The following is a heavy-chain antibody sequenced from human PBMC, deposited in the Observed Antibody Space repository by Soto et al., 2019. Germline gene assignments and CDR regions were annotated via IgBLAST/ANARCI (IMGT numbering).Heavy chain of an antibody. J-gene: IGHJ6*02. CDR2: MNPNSGNT. V-gene: IGHV1-8*01. Sequence: ASVKVSCKASGYTFTSYDINWVRQATGQGLEWMGWMNPNSGNTGYAQKFQGRVTMTRNTSISTAYMELSSLRSEDTAVYYCAKPTAPGREWLRSRYYYYYGMDVWGQGTTVTVSS. D-gene: IGHD5-12*01. CDR3: AKPTAPGREWLRSRYYYYYGMDV. CDR1: GYTFTSYD.